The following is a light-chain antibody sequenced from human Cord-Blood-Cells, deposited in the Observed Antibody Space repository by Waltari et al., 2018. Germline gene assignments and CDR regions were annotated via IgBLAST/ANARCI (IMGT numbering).Light chain of an antibody. CDR2: DVS. CDR1: SSDVGGYNY. J-gene: IGLJ2*01. CDR3: CAYAGSVV. V-gene: IGLV2-11*01. Sequence: QSALTQPRSVSGSPGQSVPLSCTGTSSDVGGYNYVSWYQQHPGKAPKLMIYDVSKRPSGVPDRFSGSKSGNTSSLTISGLQAEDDADYYCCAYAGSVVFGGGTKLTVL.